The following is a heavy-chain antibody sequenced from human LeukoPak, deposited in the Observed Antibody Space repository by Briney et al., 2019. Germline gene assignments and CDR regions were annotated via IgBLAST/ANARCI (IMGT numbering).Heavy chain of an antibody. CDR2: IYYSGST. J-gene: IGHJ3*02. CDR3: ASVGTAMAWVAFDI. CDR1: GGSISSYY. D-gene: IGHD5-18*01. V-gene: IGHV4-59*08. Sequence: PSETLSLTCTVSGGSISSYYWSWIRQPPGKGLEWIGYIYYSGSTNYNPSLKSRVTISVDTSKNQFSLKLSSVTAADTAVYYCASVGTAMAWVAFDIWGQGTMVTVSS.